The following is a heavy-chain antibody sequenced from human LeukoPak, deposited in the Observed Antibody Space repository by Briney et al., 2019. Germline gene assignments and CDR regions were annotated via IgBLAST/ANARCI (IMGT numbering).Heavy chain of an antibody. D-gene: IGHD5-18*01. Sequence: GGSLRLSCAASGFTFDDYAMHWVRQAPGKGLEWVASISSSGSYKYYADSVEGRFTISRDNAKDSLFLQMDSLRVEDTAVYFCARELGNGDTYANVPLGHWGQGTLVTVSS. V-gene: IGHV3-21*01. CDR1: GFTFDDYA. CDR2: ISSSGSYK. J-gene: IGHJ4*02. CDR3: ARELGNGDTYANVPLGH.